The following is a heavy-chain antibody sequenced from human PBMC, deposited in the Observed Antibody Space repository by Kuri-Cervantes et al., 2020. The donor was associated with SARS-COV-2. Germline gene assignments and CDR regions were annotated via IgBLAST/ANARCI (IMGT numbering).Heavy chain of an antibody. J-gene: IGHJ4*02. D-gene: IGHD7-27*01. CDR1: GFNFATYG. Sequence: GESLKISCAASGFNFATYGMHWVRQAPGKGLERVALIWFGGTNKYYADSVKGRFTISRDNSRNTLYLQMNSLRAEDTAVYYCARGLWGIQYYFDYWGQGTLVTVSS. CDR2: IWFGGTNK. CDR3: ARGLWGIQYYFDY. V-gene: IGHV3-33*08.